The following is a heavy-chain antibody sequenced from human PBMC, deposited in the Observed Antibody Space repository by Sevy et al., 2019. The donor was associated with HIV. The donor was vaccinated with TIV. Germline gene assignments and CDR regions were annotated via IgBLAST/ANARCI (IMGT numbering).Heavy chain of an antibody. CDR3: ARLSQQLVGFFDY. CDR1: GRSTSSYY. Sequence: SETLSLTCSVSGRSTSSYYWSWIRQPPGKGLEWMGYIHYSGITKYNPSLKSRVTISVDTFKDHFSLKLNSVTAADTAVYYCARLSQQLVGFFDYWGQGTLVTVSS. CDR2: IHYSGIT. D-gene: IGHD6-6*01. J-gene: IGHJ4*02. V-gene: IGHV4-59*01.